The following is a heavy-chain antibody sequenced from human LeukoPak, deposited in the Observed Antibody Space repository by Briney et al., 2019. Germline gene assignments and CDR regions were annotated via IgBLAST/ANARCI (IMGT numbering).Heavy chain of an antibody. V-gene: IGHV3-21*04. Sequence: GGSLRLSCTASGFTLGDYGMSWVPQAPGKRLEWVSSISSSSSYIHYIDSVKGRFTISRDNAKNSLYLQMNTLRAEDTAVYYCAKISRAYCGGDCYSAIDYWGQGTLVTVSS. J-gene: IGHJ4*02. D-gene: IGHD2-21*02. CDR2: ISSSSSYI. CDR3: AKISRAYCGGDCYSAIDY. CDR1: GFTLGDYG.